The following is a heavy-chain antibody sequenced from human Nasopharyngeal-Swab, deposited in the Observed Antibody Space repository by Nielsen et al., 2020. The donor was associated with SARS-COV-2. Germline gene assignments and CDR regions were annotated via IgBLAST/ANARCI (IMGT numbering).Heavy chain of an antibody. J-gene: IGHJ4*02. D-gene: IGHD2-21*01. CDR2: IYPGDSDT. CDR1: GYSFTSYW. Sequence: GESLKISCKGSGYSFTSYWIGWVRQMPGKGLEWMGIIYPGDSDTRYSPSFQGQVTISADKSISTAYRQWSSLKASDTAMYYCARHGNIVVAPADYWGQGTLVTVSS. CDR3: ARHGNIVVAPADY. V-gene: IGHV5-51*01.